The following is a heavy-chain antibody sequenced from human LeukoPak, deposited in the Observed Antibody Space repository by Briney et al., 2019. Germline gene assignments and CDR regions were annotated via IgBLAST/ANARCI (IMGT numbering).Heavy chain of an antibody. CDR3: AKDPRYCSGGSCVVYYYYGMDV. CDR1: GFTFSSYA. V-gene: IGHV3-23*01. J-gene: IGHJ6*02. D-gene: IGHD2-15*01. CDR2: ISGSGGST. Sequence: GGSLRLSCAASGFTFSSYAMSWVRQAPGKGLEWVSAISGSGGSTYYADSVKGRFTISRDNSKNTLYLQMNSLRAEDTAVYYCAKDPRYCSGGSCVVYYYYGMDVWGQGTTVTVSS.